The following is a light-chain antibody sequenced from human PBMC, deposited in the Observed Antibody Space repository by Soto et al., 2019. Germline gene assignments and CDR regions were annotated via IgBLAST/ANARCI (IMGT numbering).Light chain of an antibody. Sequence: SYELTQPPSVSVSPGQTASITCSGDKVGDKYVFWYQQKPGQSPLLVIYENTKRPSGIPERFSGSNSGNTATLTISGNQAMDEDDYYCQAWASSVVFGGGTKLTVL. CDR2: ENT. CDR1: KVGDKY. V-gene: IGLV3-1*01. J-gene: IGLJ2*01. CDR3: QAWASSVV.